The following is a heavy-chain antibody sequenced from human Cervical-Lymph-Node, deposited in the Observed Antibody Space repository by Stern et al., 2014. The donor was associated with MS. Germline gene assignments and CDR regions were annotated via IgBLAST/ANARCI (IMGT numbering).Heavy chain of an antibody. Sequence: VQLEESGAEVKKPWASVKVSCKASGYTFTSYGISWVRQAPGQGLEWMGWIGSDNGTTNYAQKLQGRVTMTTDTSTSTAYMELRSLRSDDTAVYYCARGLLGSENALDIWGQGTMVTVSS. CDR3: ARGLLGSENALDI. D-gene: IGHD2-15*01. CDR1: GYTFTSYG. CDR2: IGSDNGTT. V-gene: IGHV1-18*01. J-gene: IGHJ3*02.